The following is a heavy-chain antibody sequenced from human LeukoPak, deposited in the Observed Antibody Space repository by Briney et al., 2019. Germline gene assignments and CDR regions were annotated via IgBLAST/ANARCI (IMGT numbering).Heavy chain of an antibody. CDR1: GGSFSGYY. D-gene: IGHD4-11*01. CDR3: ARHPSCTTITHCSFDF. CDR2: INHSGST. V-gene: IGHV4-34*01. J-gene: IGHJ4*02. Sequence: PSETLSLTCAVYGGSFSGYYWSWLRQPPGKGLEWIGEINHSGSTNYNPSLKSRVTLSVDTSKNQFSLKVSSVTAADTAVYYCARHPSCTTITHCSFDFWGRGTLVTVSS.